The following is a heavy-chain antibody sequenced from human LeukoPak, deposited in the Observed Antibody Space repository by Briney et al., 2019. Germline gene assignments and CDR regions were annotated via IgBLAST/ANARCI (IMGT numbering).Heavy chain of an antibody. D-gene: IGHD3-3*01. CDR1: GFTFSSYA. V-gene: IGHV3-23*01. CDR2: ISGSGGST. CDR3: AKDRARNDFWSGYHGLGLSAFDI. J-gene: IGHJ3*02. Sequence: GGSLRLSCAASGFTFSSYAMSWVRQAPGKGLEWVSAISGSGGSTYYADSVKGRFTISRDNSKNTLYLQMNSLRAEDTAVYYCAKDRARNDFWSGYHGLGLSAFDIWGQGTMVTVSS.